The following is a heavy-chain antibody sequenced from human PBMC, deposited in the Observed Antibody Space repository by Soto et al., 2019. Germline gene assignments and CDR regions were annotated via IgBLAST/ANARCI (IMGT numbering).Heavy chain of an antibody. J-gene: IGHJ4*02. D-gene: IGHD3-3*01. V-gene: IGHV3-9*01. CDR1: GFTYDDYA. CDR3: VEDGGQDFWNGYFNV. CDR2: ISGNSANR. Sequence: PGGSLRLSCAASGFTYDDYAMKRVRQVPEKGLVWVSGISGNSANRGYAGSVKGRFTISRDNAKYLLFLEINSLRTEDTALYYCVEDGGQDFWNGYFNVWGQGTRVTVSS.